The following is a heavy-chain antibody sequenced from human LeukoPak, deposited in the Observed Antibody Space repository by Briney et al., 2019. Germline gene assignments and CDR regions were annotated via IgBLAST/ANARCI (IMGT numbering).Heavy chain of an antibody. CDR1: GFSVSTSY. J-gene: IGHJ4*02. D-gene: IGHD3-22*01. CDR2: LYDSG. CDR3: ARAAYDSGGYTANHDF. V-gene: IGHV3-53*01. Sequence: GGSLRLSCAASGFSVSTSYMSWVRQAPGKGLEYVSVLYDSGDAESVKGRFTISRDNSKNTVYLQMNSLRVEDTAVYYCARAAYDSGGYTANHDFWGQGTLVTVSS.